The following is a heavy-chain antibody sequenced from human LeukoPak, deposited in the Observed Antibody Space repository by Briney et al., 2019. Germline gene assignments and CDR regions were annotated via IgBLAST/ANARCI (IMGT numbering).Heavy chain of an antibody. D-gene: IGHD5-12*01. Sequence: GGSLRLSCAASGFTFDDYAMHWVRQTPGKGLEWVSGISWNSDSLGYADSVKGRFTISRDNAKKSLYLQMNSLRVEDTAFYYCVTDTWPGSGYPDCLGQGTLVTVSS. CDR2: ISWNSDSL. V-gene: IGHV3-9*01. CDR3: VTDTWPGSGYPDC. CDR1: GFTFDDYA. J-gene: IGHJ4*02.